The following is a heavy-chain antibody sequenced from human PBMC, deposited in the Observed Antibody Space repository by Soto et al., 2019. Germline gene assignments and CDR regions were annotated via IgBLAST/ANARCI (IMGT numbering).Heavy chain of an antibody. CDR3: AKLWMGYCSGGTCRDY. J-gene: IGHJ4*02. V-gene: IGHV3-30*18. D-gene: IGHD2-15*01. CDR1: GFTFNTYG. Sequence: QVQLVQSGGGMVQPGGSLSLSCVASGFTFNTYGIHWVRQAPGKGLEWVAVVSYDARHKFYGDSVKGRFTISRDTSSHTVYLQMNSLRAEDSAVYYCAKLWMGYCSGGTCRDYWGQGTLVTVSS. CDR2: VSYDARHK.